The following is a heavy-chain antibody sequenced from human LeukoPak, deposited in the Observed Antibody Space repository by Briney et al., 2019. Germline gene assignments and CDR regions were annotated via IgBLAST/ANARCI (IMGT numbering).Heavy chain of an antibody. V-gene: IGHV1-2*02. CDR3: ARALWGVVVTAILDY. J-gene: IGHJ4*02. D-gene: IGHD2-21*02. Sequence: ASVKVSCKASGYTFTSYYMHWVRQAPGQGLEWMGWINPNSGGTNHAQKFQGRVTMTRDTSISTAYMELSRLRSDDTAVYYCARALWGVVVTAILDYWGQGTLVTVSS. CDR1: GYTFTSYY. CDR2: INPNSGGT.